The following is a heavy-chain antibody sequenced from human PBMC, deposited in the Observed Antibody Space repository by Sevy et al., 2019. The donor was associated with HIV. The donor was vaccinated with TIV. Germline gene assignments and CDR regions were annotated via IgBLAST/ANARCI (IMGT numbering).Heavy chain of an antibody. Sequence: SETLSLTCTVSGGSISSSSYYWGWIRQPPGKGLEWIGSIYYSGSTYYNPSLKGRVTISVDTSKNQFSLKLSSVTAADTAVYYCARPSIAAAGRIFWFDPWGQGTLVTVSS. V-gene: IGHV4-39*01. J-gene: IGHJ5*02. CDR3: ARPSIAAAGRIFWFDP. CDR1: GGSISSSSYY. D-gene: IGHD6-13*01. CDR2: IYYSGST.